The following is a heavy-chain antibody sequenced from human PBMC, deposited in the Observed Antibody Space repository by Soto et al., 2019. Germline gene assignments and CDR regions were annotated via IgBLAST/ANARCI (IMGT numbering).Heavy chain of an antibody. J-gene: IGHJ6*02. CDR3: AKDRPADV. V-gene: IGHV3-30*18. CDR1: GFTFSSYG. Sequence: GGSLRLSCAASGFTFSSYGMHWVRQAPGKGLEWVAVISYDGSNKYYADSVKGRFTISRDNSKNTLYLQMNSLRAEDTAVYYCAKDRPADVWGQGTTVTVSS. CDR2: ISYDGSNK.